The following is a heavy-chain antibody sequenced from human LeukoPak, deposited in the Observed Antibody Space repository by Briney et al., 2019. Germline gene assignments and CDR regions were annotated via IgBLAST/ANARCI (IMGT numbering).Heavy chain of an antibody. CDR1: GGTFSNYG. V-gene: IGHV1-69*13. CDR2: IIPLSGTV. J-gene: IGHJ4*02. D-gene: IGHD3-10*01. CDR3: ARFDPGVHPGDY. Sequence: ASVKVSCKASGGTFSNYGIGWVRQAPGQGLEWMGGIIPLSGTVNYAQNLQGRVTITADESTTTAYMELSSLRSDDTAVYYCARFDPGVHPGDYWGQGTLVTVSS.